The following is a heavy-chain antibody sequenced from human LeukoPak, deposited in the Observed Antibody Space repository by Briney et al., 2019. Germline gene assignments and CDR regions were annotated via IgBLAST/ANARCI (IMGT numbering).Heavy chain of an antibody. CDR2: ISGSGGST. D-gene: IGHD3-22*01. J-gene: IGHJ4*02. CDR1: GFTFSSYA. V-gene: IGHV3-23*01. Sequence: GGSLRLSCAASGFTFSSYAMSWVRQAPGKGLEWVSAISGSGGSTYYADSVKGRFTISRDNSKNTLYLQMNSLRAEDTAVYYCAKDGGYYDSSGPGPGDYWGQGTLVTVFS. CDR3: AKDGGYYDSSGPGPGDY.